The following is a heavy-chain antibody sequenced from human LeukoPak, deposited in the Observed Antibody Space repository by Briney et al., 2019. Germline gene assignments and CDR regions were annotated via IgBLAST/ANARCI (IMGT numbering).Heavy chain of an antibody. CDR2: IYSGGST. D-gene: IGHD4-17*01. CDR3: AKEWGVDYGLRY. CDR1: GFTVSSNY. Sequence: GSLRLSCAASGFTVSSNYMSWVRQAPGKGLEWVSIIYSGGSTFYADSVKGRFTISRDNSKNTLYLQMNSLRAEDMAVYYCAKEWGVDYGLRYWGQGTLVTVSS. V-gene: IGHV3-53*01. J-gene: IGHJ4*02.